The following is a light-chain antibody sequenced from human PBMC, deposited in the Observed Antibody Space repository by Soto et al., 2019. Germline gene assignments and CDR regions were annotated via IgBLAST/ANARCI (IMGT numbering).Light chain of an antibody. V-gene: IGKV3-11*01. CDR1: QSVSSY. CDR3: QQRSNWPLFT. Sequence: EIVLTQSPGTLSLSPGERATLSCRASQSVSSYLAWYQQKPGQAPRLLIYDASNRATGIPARFSGSGSGTDFTLTISSLEPEDFAVYYCQQRSNWPLFTFGPGTRWIS. J-gene: IGKJ3*01. CDR2: DAS.